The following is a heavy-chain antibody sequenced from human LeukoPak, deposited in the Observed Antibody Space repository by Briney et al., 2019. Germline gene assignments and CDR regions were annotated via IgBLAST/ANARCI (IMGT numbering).Heavy chain of an antibody. V-gene: IGHV4-4*08. CDR2: VYSSGST. CDR1: CGSVSTYY. CDR3: ASLSGSYSSPFDY. Sequence: SETLSLTCTVSCGSVSTYYWTWIRQPPGKGLEWIGYVYSSGSTKYNPSLESRVTISIDTSKNQFSLKLSSVTAADTAVYYCASLSGSYSSPFDYWGQGTLVTVSS. J-gene: IGHJ4*02. D-gene: IGHD1-26*01.